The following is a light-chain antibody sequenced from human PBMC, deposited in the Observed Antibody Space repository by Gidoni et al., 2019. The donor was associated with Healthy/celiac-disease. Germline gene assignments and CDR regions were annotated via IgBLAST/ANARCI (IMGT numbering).Light chain of an antibody. CDR3: QQSYSTPPWT. CDR1: QSISSY. Sequence: DIQMTQSPSSLSASVGDRVTITCRASQSISSYLNWYQQKPGKAPKLLIYAASSLQSGVPSRFSGIGSGTDFTLTISSLQPEDFATYYCQQSYSTPPWTFGQGTKLEIK. CDR2: AAS. V-gene: IGKV1-39*01. J-gene: IGKJ2*02.